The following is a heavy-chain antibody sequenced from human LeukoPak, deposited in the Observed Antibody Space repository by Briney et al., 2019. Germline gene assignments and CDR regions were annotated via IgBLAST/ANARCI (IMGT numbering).Heavy chain of an antibody. CDR1: GFTFSSYS. CDR3: ARGGSSWFSY. D-gene: IGHD6-13*01. J-gene: IGHJ4*02. CDR2: IHDGGSPI. Sequence: GASLRLSCAASGFTFSSYSMTWVRQPPGEGLEWISYIHDGGSPIYYADSVKGRFTVSRDNAKNSLYLQMNSLRAEDTAVYYCARGGSSWFSYWGQGTLVTVSS. V-gene: IGHV3-48*01.